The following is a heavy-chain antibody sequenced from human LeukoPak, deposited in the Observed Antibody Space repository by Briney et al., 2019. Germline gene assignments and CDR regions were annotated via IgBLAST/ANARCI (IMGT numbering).Heavy chain of an antibody. CDR3: ARDRLILGVVDAFDI. D-gene: IGHD3-3*01. Sequence: SETLSLTCTVSGGSFSSGSYYWSWIRQPPGKGLEWIGYIYYSGSTNYNPSLKSRVTISVDTSKNQFSLKLSSVTAADTAVYYCARDRLILGVVDAFDIWGQGTMVTVSS. V-gene: IGHV4-61*01. CDR2: IYYSGST. J-gene: IGHJ3*02. CDR1: GGSFSSGSYY.